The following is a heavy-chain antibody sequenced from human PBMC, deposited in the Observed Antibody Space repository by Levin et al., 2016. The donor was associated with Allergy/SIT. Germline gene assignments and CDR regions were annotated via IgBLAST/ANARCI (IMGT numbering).Heavy chain of an antibody. D-gene: IGHD2-2*01. J-gene: IGHJ4*02. CDR1: GYSFTNYW. CDR3: AREVVPADSADYFDY. CDR2: IYPGDSDT. V-gene: IGHV5-51*01. Sequence: GESLKISCKGSGYSFTNYWIGWVRQMPGKGLEWMGIIYPGDSDTRYSPSFQGQVTISADKSISTAYLQWSSLKASDTAMYYCAREVVPADSADYFDYWGQGTLVTVSS.